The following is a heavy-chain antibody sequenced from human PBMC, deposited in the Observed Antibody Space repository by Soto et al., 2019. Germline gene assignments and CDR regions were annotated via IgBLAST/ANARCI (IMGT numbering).Heavy chain of an antibody. D-gene: IGHD3-9*01. V-gene: IGHV3-48*02. CDR3: VREDILGVRSFDY. CDR2: ISSGSKTI. Sequence: GGTLRLSCAASGFTFSGYSVNWVRQAPGKGLEWISYISSGSKTIYYADSVKGRFIVSRDNAKNSQYLQMNSLRDEDTAVYYCVREDILGVRSFDYWGQGTMVTVSS. CDR1: GFTFSGYS. J-gene: IGHJ4*02.